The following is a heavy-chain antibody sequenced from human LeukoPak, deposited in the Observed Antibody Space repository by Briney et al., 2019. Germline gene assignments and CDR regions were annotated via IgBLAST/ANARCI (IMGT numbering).Heavy chain of an antibody. CDR3: ARVVGTIVVVVAAQFIFDY. CDR2: MNPNSGNT. CDR1: GYTFTSYD. J-gene: IGHJ4*02. Sequence: ASVKVSCKASGYTFTSYDINWVRQATGQGLEWMGWMNPNSGNTGYAQKFQGRVTMTRNTSISTAYMELSSLRSEDTAVYYCARVVGTIVVVVAAQFIFDYWGQGTLVTVSS. V-gene: IGHV1-8*01. D-gene: IGHD2-15*01.